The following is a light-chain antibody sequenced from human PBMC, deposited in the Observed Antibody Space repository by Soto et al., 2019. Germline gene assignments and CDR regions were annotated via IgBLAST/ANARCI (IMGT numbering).Light chain of an antibody. CDR1: QSVSSN. J-gene: IGKJ2*01. CDR2: GAS. V-gene: IGKV3-15*01. CDR3: QQYNNWPPNT. Sequence: EIVMTQSPATLSVSPGERATLSRRASQSVSSNLAWYQHKPGQAPRLLIYGASTRATGIPARFSGSGSGTEFTLTISSLQSEDFAVYYCQQYNNWPPNTFGQGTKVDIK.